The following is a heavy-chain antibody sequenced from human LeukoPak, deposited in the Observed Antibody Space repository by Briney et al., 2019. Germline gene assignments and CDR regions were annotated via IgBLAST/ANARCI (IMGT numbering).Heavy chain of an antibody. V-gene: IGHV3-33*01. CDR1: GFTFSDHG. D-gene: IGHD1-26*01. Sequence: GGSLRLSCVASGFTFSDHGLPWVRQAPGKGLELVAVIWFDGSRKHYADSVKGRFTISRDNSKNTLYVQMNSLRAEDTAMYFCARGRTGSFDAFDIWGRGTMVTVSS. J-gene: IGHJ3*02. CDR3: ARGRTGSFDAFDI. CDR2: IWFDGSRK.